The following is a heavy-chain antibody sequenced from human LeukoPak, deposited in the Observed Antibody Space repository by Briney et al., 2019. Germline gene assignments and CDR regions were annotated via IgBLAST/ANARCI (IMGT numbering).Heavy chain of an antibody. J-gene: IGHJ1*01. Sequence: GASVKVSCKASGYTFINYYMHWVRQPPGQGLEWMGIINPSGGSTSYAQKFQGRVTMTRDTSTSTVYMELSSLRSEDTAVYYCARDESTSILWWWGQGTLVTVSS. CDR1: GYTFINYY. CDR2: INPSGGST. D-gene: IGHD2-21*01. CDR3: ARDESTSILWW. V-gene: IGHV1-46*01.